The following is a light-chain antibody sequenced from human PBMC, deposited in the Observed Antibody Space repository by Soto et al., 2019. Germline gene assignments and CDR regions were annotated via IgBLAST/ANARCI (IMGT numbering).Light chain of an antibody. CDR2: DVS. Sequence: QSALTQPASVSGSPGQSITISCTGSTSDIGDSNYVSWYQHHPGKAPKLMIFDVSNRPSGVSTRFSGSKSGNTATLTISGLQAEDEADYYCHSYTSGMIFGGGTKLTVL. CDR1: TSDIGDSNY. J-gene: IGLJ2*01. V-gene: IGLV2-14*01. CDR3: HSYTSGMI.